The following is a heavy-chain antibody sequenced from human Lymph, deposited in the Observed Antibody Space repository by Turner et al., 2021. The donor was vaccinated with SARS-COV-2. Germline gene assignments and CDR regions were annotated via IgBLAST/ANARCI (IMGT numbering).Heavy chain of an antibody. Sequence: GESGGGVVQPGGSLRLSCAASGFTFDDYAMHWVRQAPGKGLEWVSLISGDGGGTYYADSEKGRFTISRDNSKNSLSLQMNSLRAEDTALYYCAKDPGYCSGGSCYSRTYFDFWGQGTLVTVSA. CDR2: ISGDGGGT. J-gene: IGHJ4*02. CDR1: GFTFDDYA. V-gene: IGHV3-43*02. D-gene: IGHD2-15*01. CDR3: AKDPGYCSGGSCYSRTYFDF.